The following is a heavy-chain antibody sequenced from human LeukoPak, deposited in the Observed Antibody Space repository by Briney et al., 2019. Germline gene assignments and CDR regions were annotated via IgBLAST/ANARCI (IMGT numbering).Heavy chain of an antibody. V-gene: IGHV4-59*01. CDR3: ATIENDGRVDY. D-gene: IGHD4-23*01. CDR1: GGSISSYY. J-gene: IGHJ4*02. CDR2: IYYSGST. Sequence: SETLSLTCTVSGGSISSYYRSWIRQPPGKGLDWIGYIYYSGSTNYNPSLKSRVTISVDTSKNQFSLKLSSVTAADTAVYYCATIENDGRVDYWGQGTLVTVSS.